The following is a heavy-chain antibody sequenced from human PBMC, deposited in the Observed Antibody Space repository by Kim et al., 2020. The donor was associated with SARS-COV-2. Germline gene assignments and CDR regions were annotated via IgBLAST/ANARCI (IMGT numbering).Heavy chain of an antibody. CDR1: GGSISSSSYY. CDR3: ARQMGKVYCSGGSCYSGVRLPDY. CDR2: IYYSGST. Sequence: SETLSLTCTVSGGSISSSSYYWGWIRQPPGKGLEWIGGIYYSGSTYYNPSLKSRVTISVDTSKNQFSLKLSSVTAADTAVYYCARQMGKVYCSGGSCYSGVRLPDYWGQGTLVTVSS. V-gene: IGHV4-39*01. D-gene: IGHD2-15*01. J-gene: IGHJ4*02.